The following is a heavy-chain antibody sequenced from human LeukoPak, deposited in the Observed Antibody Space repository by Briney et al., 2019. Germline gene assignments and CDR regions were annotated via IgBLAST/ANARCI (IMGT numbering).Heavy chain of an antibody. Sequence: SETLSLTCAVYGGSFSNYYWSWIRQPPGKGLEWIGYVYYSGSTEYNPSLRSRVTISLEMSKHQFSLNLTSVTAADTAVYYCASNTGTVFDYWGQGALVTVSS. J-gene: IGHJ4*02. CDR3: ASNTGTVFDY. CDR2: VYYSGST. CDR1: GGSFSNYY. D-gene: IGHD7-27*01. V-gene: IGHV4-59*01.